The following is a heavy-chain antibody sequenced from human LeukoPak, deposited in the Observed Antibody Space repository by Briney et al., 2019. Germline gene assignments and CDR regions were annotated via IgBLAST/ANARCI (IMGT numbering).Heavy chain of an antibody. CDR3: ARKGGWYDAFDI. CDR1: GFTFSSYA. Sequence: GGSLRLSCAASGFTFSSYAMNWVRQAPGKGLEGVSYISSSGSTIYYADSVKGRFTISRDNAKNSLYLQMNSLRAEDTAVYYCARKGGWYDAFDIWGQGTMVTVSS. J-gene: IGHJ3*02. V-gene: IGHV3-48*04. CDR2: ISSSGSTI. D-gene: IGHD6-19*01.